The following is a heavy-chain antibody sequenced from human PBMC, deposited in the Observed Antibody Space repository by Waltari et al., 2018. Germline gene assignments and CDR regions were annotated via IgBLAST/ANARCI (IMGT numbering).Heavy chain of an antibody. CDR3: ARDAVPQQLVLQYYYYGMDV. Sequence: QVQLVQSGAEVKKPGASVKVSCKASGYTFTSYYMHWVRQAPGQGLEWMGIINPSGGSTSYAQKFQGRVTMTSDTSTSTVYMELSSLRSEDTAVYYCARDAVPQQLVLQYYYYGMDVWGQGTTVTVSS. J-gene: IGHJ6*02. V-gene: IGHV1-46*01. D-gene: IGHD6-6*01. CDR2: INPSGGST. CDR1: GYTFTSYY.